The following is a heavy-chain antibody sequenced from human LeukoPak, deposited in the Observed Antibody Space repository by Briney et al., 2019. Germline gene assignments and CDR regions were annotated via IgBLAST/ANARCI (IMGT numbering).Heavy chain of an antibody. Sequence: GGSLRLSCAASGFTFSSYVMTWVRQAPGKGLEWVSAISGSGDSTYYADSVKGRFTISRDNSKNTLYLQMNSLRAEDTAVYYCAKGRPIYYYDSSGWVHWGQGTLVTVSS. CDR3: AKGRPIYYYDSSGWVH. CDR2: ISGSGDST. D-gene: IGHD3-22*01. J-gene: IGHJ4*02. CDR1: GFTFSSYV. V-gene: IGHV3-23*01.